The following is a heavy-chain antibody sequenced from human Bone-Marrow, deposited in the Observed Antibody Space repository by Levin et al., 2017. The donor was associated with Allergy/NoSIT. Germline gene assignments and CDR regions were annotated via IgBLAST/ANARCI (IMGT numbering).Heavy chain of an antibody. CDR3: ARGGYSSYLNWFDS. Sequence: SETLSLTCAVSGYSISSGYYWGWIRQPPGKGLEWIGSIYHSGSTYCSPSLKSRVTISVDTSKNQFSLKLSSVTAADTAVYYCARGGYSSYLNWFDSWAREPRSPSPQ. J-gene: IGHJ5*01. CDR1: GYSISSGYY. V-gene: IGHV4-38-2*01. CDR2: IYHSGST. D-gene: IGHD6-13*01.